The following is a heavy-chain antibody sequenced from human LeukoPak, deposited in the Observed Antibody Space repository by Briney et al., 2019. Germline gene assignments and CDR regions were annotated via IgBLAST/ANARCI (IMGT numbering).Heavy chain of an antibody. CDR1: GRTFSSYA. CDR3: ARDLSVQGDVVPAATFSSP. J-gene: IGHJ5*02. V-gene: IGHV1-69*04. Sequence: ASVKLSCKASGRTFSSYAISWVRQAPGQGLELMGSIIPIFDIANYAEKFQGRVTITADKSTSTAYLEVSSLRSEDTAVYYCARDLSVQGDVVPAATFSSPWGQGTLVTASS. D-gene: IGHD2-2*01. CDR2: IIPIFDIA.